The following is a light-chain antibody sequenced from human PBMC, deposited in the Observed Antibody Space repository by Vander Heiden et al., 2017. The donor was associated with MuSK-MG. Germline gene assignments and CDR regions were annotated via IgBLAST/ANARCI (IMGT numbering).Light chain of an antibody. J-gene: IGKJ3*01. V-gene: IGKV1-27*01. CDR1: PGISNY. CDR2: ATS. Sequence: DIQMTQSPSSLSASVGDRVTITCRASPGISNYLAWYQQKPGKAPKLLIYATSSLQSGIPSRFSGSGSGTDFTLTISSLQPEDVATYYCQKYNSAPWAFGPGTKVDIK. CDR3: QKYNSAPWA.